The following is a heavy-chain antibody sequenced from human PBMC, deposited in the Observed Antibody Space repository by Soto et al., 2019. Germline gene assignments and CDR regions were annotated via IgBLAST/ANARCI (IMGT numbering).Heavy chain of an antibody. CDR2: INHSGST. D-gene: IGHD6-6*01. CDR3: ARGPLVGDYYYGMDV. V-gene: IGHV4-34*01. CDR1: GGSCSGYY. J-gene: IGHJ6*02. Sequence: QVQLQQWGAGLLKPSETLSLTCAVYGGSCSGYYWSWIRQPPGKGLEWIGEINHSGSTNYNPSLKSRVTISVDKSKNQFSLKLSSVTAADTAVYYCARGPLVGDYYYGMDVWGQGTTVTVSS.